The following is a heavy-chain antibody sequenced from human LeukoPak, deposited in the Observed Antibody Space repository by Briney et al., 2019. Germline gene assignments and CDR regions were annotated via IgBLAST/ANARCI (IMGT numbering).Heavy chain of an antibody. CDR1: GFTFSSYA. V-gene: IGHV3-30-3*01. J-gene: IGHJ4*02. CDR3: ARDLVVVPVATHDY. Sequence: AGGSLRLSCAASGFTFSSYAMHWVRQAPGKGLEWVAVISYDGSNKYYADSVKGRFTISRDNSKNTLYLQMNSLRAEDTAVYYCARDLVVVPVATHDYWGQGTLVTVSS. CDR2: ISYDGSNK. D-gene: IGHD2-2*01.